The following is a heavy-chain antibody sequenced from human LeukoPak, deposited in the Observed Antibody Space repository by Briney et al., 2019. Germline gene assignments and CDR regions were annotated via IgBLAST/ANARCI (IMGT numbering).Heavy chain of an antibody. V-gene: IGHV1-69*13. CDR3: ATADKFSNWYVFDY. CDR2: IVPIFGTA. CDR1: GYTFTGYY. D-gene: IGHD6-13*01. J-gene: IGHJ4*02. Sequence: ASVKVSCKASGYTFTGYYMHWVRQAPGQGLEWMGGIVPIFGTANYAQKFQGRVTITADESTSTAYMELISLRSEDTAVYYCATADKFSNWYVFDYWGQGTLVTVSS.